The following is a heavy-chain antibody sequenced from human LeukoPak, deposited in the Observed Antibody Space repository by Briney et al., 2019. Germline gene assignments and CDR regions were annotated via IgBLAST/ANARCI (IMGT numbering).Heavy chain of an antibody. D-gene: IGHD3-10*01. Sequence: GGSLRLSCAASGFTVSNAWMSWVRQAPGKGLEWGGRIKSKTDGGTTDYAAPVKGRFTISRDDSKNTLYLQMNSLKTEDTAVYYFTTCITMVRGVRDYWGQGTLVTVSS. CDR3: TTCITMVRGVRDY. CDR2: IKSKTDGGTT. CDR1: GFTVSNAW. J-gene: IGHJ4*02. V-gene: IGHV3-15*01.